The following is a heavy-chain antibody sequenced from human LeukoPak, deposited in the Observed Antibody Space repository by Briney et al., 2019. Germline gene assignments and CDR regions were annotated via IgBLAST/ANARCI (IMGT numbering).Heavy chain of an antibody. CDR3: ARVSVHEMELGPHYYYYYMDV. Sequence: SVKVSCKASGFTFTDYYIHWVRQAPGQGLEWMGGIIPIFGTANYAQKFQGRVTITTDESTSTAYMELSSLRSEDTAVYYCARVSVHEMELGPHYYYYYMDVWGKGTTVTVSS. D-gene: IGHD1-7*01. CDR2: IIPIFGTA. J-gene: IGHJ6*03. V-gene: IGHV1-69*05. CDR1: GFTFTDYY.